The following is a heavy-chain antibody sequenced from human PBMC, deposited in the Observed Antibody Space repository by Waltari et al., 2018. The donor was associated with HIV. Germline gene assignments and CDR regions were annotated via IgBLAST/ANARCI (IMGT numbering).Heavy chain of an antibody. D-gene: IGHD4-17*01. CDR1: GYTFTGYY. V-gene: IGHV1-2*06. Sequence: QVQLVQSGAEVKKPGASVKVSCKASGYTFTGYYMHWVRQAPGQGLEWMGRINPNSGGTNYAQKFQGRVTMTRDTSISTAYMELSRLRSDDTAVYYCARDTGDYGTPRDAFDIWGQGTMVTVSS. CDR3: ARDTGDYGTPRDAFDI. CDR2: INPNSGGT. J-gene: IGHJ3*02.